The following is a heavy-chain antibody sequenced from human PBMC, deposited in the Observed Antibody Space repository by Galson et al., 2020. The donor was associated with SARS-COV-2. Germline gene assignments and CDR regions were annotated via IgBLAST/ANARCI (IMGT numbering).Heavy chain of an antibody. V-gene: IGHV3-48*02. Sequence: PGESLKISCAATGFTFSSYSMNWVRPAPGNGLECVPHISSSSRTIYYADSVQCRFTISRDNAKNSLYLQMNSLRDEDTAVYYCARGILPYYDILGRLHENDAFDIWGQGTMVTVSS. J-gene: IGHJ3*02. CDR2: ISSSSRTI. CDR3: ARGILPYYDILGRLHENDAFDI. D-gene: IGHD3-9*01. CDR1: GFTFSSYS.